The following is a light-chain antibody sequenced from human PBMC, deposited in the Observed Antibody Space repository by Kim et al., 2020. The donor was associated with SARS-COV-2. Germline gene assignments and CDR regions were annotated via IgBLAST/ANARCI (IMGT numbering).Light chain of an antibody. J-gene: IGKJ2*01. CDR3: HQSGGLPHT. V-gene: IGKV6-21*01. CDR1: QSIGSS. CDR2: YAS. Sequence: QSVTPKEKVTITCRASQSIGSSLHWYQQKPGQSPKLLSKYASQSFSGVPSRFSGSGSGTDFTLTISSLEAEDAATYYCHQSGGLPHTFGQGTAGD.